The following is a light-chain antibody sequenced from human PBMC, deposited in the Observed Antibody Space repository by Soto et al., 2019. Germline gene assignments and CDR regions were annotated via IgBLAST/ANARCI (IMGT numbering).Light chain of an antibody. Sequence: QSALTQPRSVSGSPGQSVTISCTGTSSDVGGYNYVSWYQQHPGKVPKVVIYDVSKRPSGVPDRFSGSKSGNTASLTISGLQAEDEADYFCCSYAGSYTYVFGTGTKLTVL. J-gene: IGLJ1*01. CDR2: DVS. V-gene: IGLV2-11*01. CDR1: SSDVGGYNY. CDR3: CSYAGSYTYV.